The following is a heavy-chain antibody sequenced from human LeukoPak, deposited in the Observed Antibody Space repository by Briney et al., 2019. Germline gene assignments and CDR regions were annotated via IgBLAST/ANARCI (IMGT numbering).Heavy chain of an antibody. J-gene: IGHJ6*03. CDR3: AKGDFYGSGRDYYYYMDV. CDR1: GFTFSRYG. CDR2: ISGSGGRT. D-gene: IGHD3-10*01. V-gene: IGHV3-23*01. Sequence: GGSLRLSCADSGFTFSRYGMSWVRQAPGKGLEWVSAISGSGGRTYYADSVKGRFTISRDNSKNTLYLQMNSLRAEDTAVYNCAKGDFYGSGRDYYYYMDVWGKGTTVTISS.